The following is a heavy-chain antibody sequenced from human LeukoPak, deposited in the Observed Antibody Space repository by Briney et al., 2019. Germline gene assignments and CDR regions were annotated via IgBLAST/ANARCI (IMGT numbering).Heavy chain of an antibody. CDR2: INSDGSNT. J-gene: IGHJ4*02. V-gene: IGHV3-74*01. D-gene: IGHD4-17*01. CDR3: ARDYGVYD. CDR1: GFTFSGYW. Sequence: GGPLRLSCAASGFTFSGYWMHWVRHSPGKGLVWVSRINSDGSNTTYADSVKGRFTISGDNAKNTLYLQMNSLRAEDTAVYYCARDYGVYDWGQGTLVTVSS.